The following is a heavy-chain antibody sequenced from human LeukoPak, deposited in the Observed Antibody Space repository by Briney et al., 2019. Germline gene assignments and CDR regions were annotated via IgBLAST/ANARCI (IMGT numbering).Heavy chain of an antibody. J-gene: IGHJ4*02. Sequence: GGSLRLSCAASGFTFSSYGMHWVRRAPGKGLEWVAVISYDGSNKYYADSVKGRFTISRDNSKNTLYLQMNSLRAEDTAVYYCAKNGYDSSGYYFDYWGQGTLVTVSS. D-gene: IGHD3-22*01. CDR2: ISYDGSNK. CDR3: AKNGYDSSGYYFDY. V-gene: IGHV3-30*18. CDR1: GFTFSSYG.